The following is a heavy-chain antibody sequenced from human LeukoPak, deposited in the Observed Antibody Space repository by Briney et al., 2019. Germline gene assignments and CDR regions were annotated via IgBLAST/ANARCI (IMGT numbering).Heavy chain of an antibody. CDR1: GDSISSASFY. V-gene: IGHV4-39*01. CDR2: IYYTGST. Sequence: SETLSLTCTVFGDSISSASFYWGWIRQPPGKGLEWIGSIYYTGSTYYNPFLKSRVAISVDPSQNQFSLKLTSATVADTAVYYCARRGRSGYNYGALDYWGQGTLVTVSS. J-gene: IGHJ4*02. D-gene: IGHD5-18*01. CDR3: ARRGRSGYNYGALDY.